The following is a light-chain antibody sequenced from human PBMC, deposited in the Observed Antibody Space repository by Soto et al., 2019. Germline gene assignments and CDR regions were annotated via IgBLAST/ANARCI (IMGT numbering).Light chain of an antibody. CDR2: GVT. V-gene: IGLV2-14*01. Sequence: QSALTQPASVSGSPGQSITISCTGTSSDVGAYNFVSWYQHHPDKAPKLIIYGVTNRPSGVSHRFSGSKSGNTASLTISGFQTEDEAHYYCCSYTRNITAHLMFGGGTKLTVL. CDR1: SSDVGAYNF. CDR3: CSYTRNITAHLM. J-gene: IGLJ3*02.